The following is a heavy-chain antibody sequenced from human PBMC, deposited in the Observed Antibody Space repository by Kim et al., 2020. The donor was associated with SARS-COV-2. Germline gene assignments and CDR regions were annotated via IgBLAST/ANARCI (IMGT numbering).Heavy chain of an antibody. D-gene: IGHD3-16*01. Sequence: YHPSLQSQVTISVATSNNQYTLKLSSVTAADTSIYYCARFIGRFTPMINYWGQGTLVTVSS. CDR3: ARFIGRFTPMINY. V-gene: IGHV4-39*01. J-gene: IGHJ4*02.